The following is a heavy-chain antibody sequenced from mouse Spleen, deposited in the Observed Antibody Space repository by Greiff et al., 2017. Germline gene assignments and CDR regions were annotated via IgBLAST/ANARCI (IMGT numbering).Heavy chain of an antibody. V-gene: IGHV5-9*01. CDR2: ISGGGGNT. CDR3: ARQDYGSPFAY. D-gene: IGHD1-1*02. CDR1: GFTFSSYT. J-gene: IGHJ3*01. Sequence: DVKLVESGGGLVKPGGSLKLSCAASGFTFSSYTMSWVRQTPEKRLEWVATISGGGGNTYYPDSVKGRFTISRDNAKNTLYLQMSSLRSEDTALYYCARQDYGSPFAYWGQGTLVTVSA.